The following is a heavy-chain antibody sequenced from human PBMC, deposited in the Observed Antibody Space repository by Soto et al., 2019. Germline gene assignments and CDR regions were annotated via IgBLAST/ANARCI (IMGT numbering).Heavy chain of an antibody. Sequence: GGSLRLSCAASGFTFSSYSMNWVRQAPGKGLEWVSSISSSSSYIYYADSVKVRFTISRDNAKNLLYLQMNSLRAEDMAVFSCARGWDYDAFDIWGQGTMVTVSS. CDR3: ARGWDYDAFDI. J-gene: IGHJ3*02. V-gene: IGHV3-21*01. CDR1: GFTFSSYS. CDR2: ISSSSSYI. D-gene: IGHD3-10*01.